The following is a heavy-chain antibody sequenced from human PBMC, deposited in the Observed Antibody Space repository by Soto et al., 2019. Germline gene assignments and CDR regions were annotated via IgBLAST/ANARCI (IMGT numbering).Heavy chain of an antibody. J-gene: IGHJ4*02. CDR3: ARAPSGSYPEFDY. CDR2: ITYDGSNQ. D-gene: IGHD1-26*01. V-gene: IGHV3-30-3*01. Sequence: QVQLVESGGGVVQPGRSLRLSCAASGFIFSSYTMHWVRQAPGKGLEWVGVITYDGSNQYYADSVKGRFTISRDKSRNMLFLQMNSLRPDDTAVYYCARAPSGSYPEFDYWGQGTLVTGSS. CDR1: GFIFSSYT.